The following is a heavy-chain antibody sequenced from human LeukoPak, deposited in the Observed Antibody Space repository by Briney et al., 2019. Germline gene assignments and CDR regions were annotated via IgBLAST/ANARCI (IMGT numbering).Heavy chain of an antibody. D-gene: IGHD6-13*01. CDR2: IYYSGST. CDR1: GGSISSYY. J-gene: IGHJ4*02. CDR3: ARGRYSSSWYPLGEGYFDY. Sequence: SETLSLTCTVSGGSISSYYWSWIRQPPGKGLEWIGYIYYSGSTNYNPSLKSRVTISVDTSKNQFSLKLSSVTAADTAVYYCARGRYSSSWYPLGEGYFDYWGQGTLVTVSS. V-gene: IGHV4-59*08.